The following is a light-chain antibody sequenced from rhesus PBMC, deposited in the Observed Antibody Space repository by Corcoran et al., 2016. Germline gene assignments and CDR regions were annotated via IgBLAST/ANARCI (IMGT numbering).Light chain of an antibody. CDR2: KAS. CDR3: QQHNSYPLT. V-gene: IGKV1-25*01. Sequence: DIQMTQSPSSLSASVGDTVTITCRASQGISSYLACYQQKPGKAPKLLIYKASTLQRGVPSRFSGSGAGTDFTLTIRSLQPEDFATYYCQQHNSYPLTFGGGTKVEIK. J-gene: IGKJ4*01. CDR1: QGISSY.